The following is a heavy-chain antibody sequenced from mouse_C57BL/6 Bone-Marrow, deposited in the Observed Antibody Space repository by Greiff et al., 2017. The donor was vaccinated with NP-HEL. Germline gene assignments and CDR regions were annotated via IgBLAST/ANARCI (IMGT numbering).Heavy chain of an antibody. J-gene: IGHJ3*01. V-gene: IGHV5-15*01. CDR3: AREGAY. CDR1: GFTFSDYG. CDR2: ISNLAYSI. Sequence: EVKLMESGGGLVQPGGSLKLSCAASGFTFSDYGMAWVRQAPRKGPEWVAFISNLAYSIYYADTVTGRFTISRENAKNTLYLEMSSLRSEDTAMYYCAREGAYWGQGTLVTVSA.